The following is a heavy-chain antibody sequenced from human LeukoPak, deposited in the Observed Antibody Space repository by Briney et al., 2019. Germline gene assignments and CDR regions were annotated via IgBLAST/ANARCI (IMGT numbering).Heavy chain of an antibody. Sequence: SETLSLTCTVSGGSISSYYWNWIRQPPGKGLEWIGEINHSGSTNYNPSLKSRVTISVDTSKNQFSLKLSSVTAADTAVYYCAGLRGYSYGPFDYWGQGTPVTVSS. D-gene: IGHD5-18*01. CDR2: INHSGST. CDR1: GGSISSYY. V-gene: IGHV4-34*01. J-gene: IGHJ4*02. CDR3: AGLRGYSYGPFDY.